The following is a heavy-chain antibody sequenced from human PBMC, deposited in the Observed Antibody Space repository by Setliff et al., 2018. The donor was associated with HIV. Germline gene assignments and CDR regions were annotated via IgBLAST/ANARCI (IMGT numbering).Heavy chain of an antibody. D-gene: IGHD6-19*01. CDR1: GFTLRSYW. CDR2: VNSDGSSK. Sequence: GGSLRLSCAASGFTLRSYWMHWVRQAPGKGLVWVSRVNSDGSSKTYADSVKDRFTISRDNAKKSLYLQMNSLSAEDTAVYYCARGGDSSASDHWGQGTLVTVSS. J-gene: IGHJ4*02. CDR3: ARGGDSSASDH. V-gene: IGHV3-74*01.